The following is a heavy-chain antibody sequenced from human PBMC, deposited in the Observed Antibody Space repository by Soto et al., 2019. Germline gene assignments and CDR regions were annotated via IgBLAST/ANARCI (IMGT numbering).Heavy chain of an antibody. J-gene: IGHJ6*02. CDR2: IWYDGSNK. CDR1: GFTFSSYG. V-gene: IGHV3-33*01. CDR3: ARLRFLEWPTTLPLYYYYYGMDV. Sequence: LRLSCAASGFTFSSYGMHWVRQAPGKGLEWVAVIWYDGSNKYYADSVKGRFTISRDNSKNTLYLQMNSLRAEDTAVYYCARLRFLEWPTTLPLYYYYYGMDVWGQGTTVTVSS. D-gene: IGHD3-3*01.